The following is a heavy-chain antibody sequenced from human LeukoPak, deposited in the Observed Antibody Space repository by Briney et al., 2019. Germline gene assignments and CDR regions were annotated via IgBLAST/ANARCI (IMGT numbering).Heavy chain of an antibody. V-gene: IGHV4-59*01. CDR1: GGSIGSYY. CDR3: ARPDYGSSGTYSYY. CDR2: IYYSGST. Sequence: SETLSLTCTVSGGSIGSYYWSWIRQPPGKGLEWIGYIYYSGSTNYNPSLKSRVTISVDTSKNQFSLKLSSVTAADTAVYYCARPDYGSSGTYSYYWGQGTLVTVSS. D-gene: IGHD3-10*01. J-gene: IGHJ4*02.